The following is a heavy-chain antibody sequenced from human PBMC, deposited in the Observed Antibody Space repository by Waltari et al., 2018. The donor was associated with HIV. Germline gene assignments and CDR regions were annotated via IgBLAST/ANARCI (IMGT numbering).Heavy chain of an antibody. J-gene: IGHJ4*01. CDR3: VRDGGGYYDNRGYF. D-gene: IGHD3-22*01. CDR1: GGAFSSYA. CDR2: IIPIFDTT. V-gene: IGHV1-69*01. Sequence: QVQLVQSEGGVWKPGSSVKISCKASGGAFSSYAMNWVRQVPGQGLEWMGGIIPIFDTTNYPQKWKGRVSIYADDHTATVYLELTGLKSEDAGIFYCVRDGGGYYDNRGYF.